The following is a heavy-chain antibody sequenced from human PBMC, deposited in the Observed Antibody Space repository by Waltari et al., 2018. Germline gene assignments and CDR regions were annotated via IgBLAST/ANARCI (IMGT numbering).Heavy chain of an antibody. CDR2: IIPILGTA. Sequence: QVQLVQSGAEVKKPGSSVKVSCKASGGTFSSYAISWVRPAPGQGLEWMGGIIPILGTANYAQKFQGRVTITADESTSTAYMELSSLRSEDTAVYYCARSLRRISTSPYYFDYWGQGTLVTVSS. V-gene: IGHV1-69*01. CDR1: GGTFSSYA. CDR3: ARSLRRISTSPYYFDY. J-gene: IGHJ4*02. D-gene: IGHD2-2*01.